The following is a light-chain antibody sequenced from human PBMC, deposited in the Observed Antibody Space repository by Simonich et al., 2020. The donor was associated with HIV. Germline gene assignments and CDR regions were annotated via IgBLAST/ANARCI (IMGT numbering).Light chain of an antibody. CDR2: KAA. J-gene: IGKJ2*01. CDR1: QSLSSW. V-gene: IGKV1-5*03. Sequence: DIQMTQSPSTLSASVGDRGTITCRASQSLSSWLAWYQQKPGKAPKLLIYKAASLESGVPSRFSGSGSGTEFTLTISSLQPEDFATYYCQQFNSFPYTFGLGTKLEIK. CDR3: QQFNSFPYT.